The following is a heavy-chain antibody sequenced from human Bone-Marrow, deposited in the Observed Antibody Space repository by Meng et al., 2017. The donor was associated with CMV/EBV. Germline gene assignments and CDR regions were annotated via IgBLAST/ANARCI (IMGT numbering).Heavy chain of an antibody. CDR3: ARVDTPTYCGGDCYSEMDV. CDR2: ISAYNGNT. J-gene: IGHJ6*02. V-gene: IGHV1-18*01. D-gene: IGHD2-21*01. Sequence: ASVKVSCKASGYTFTSYGISWVRQAPGQGLEWMGWISAYNGNTNYAQKLQGRVTMTTDTSTSTAYMELRSLRSDDTAVYYCARVDTPTYCGGDCYSEMDVWGQATTVTVSS. CDR1: GYTFTSYG.